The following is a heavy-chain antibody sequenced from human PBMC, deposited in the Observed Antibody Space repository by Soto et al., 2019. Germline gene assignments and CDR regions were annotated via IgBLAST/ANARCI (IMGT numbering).Heavy chain of an antibody. D-gene: IGHD2-21*02. CDR1: GFPFAPST. Sequence: EVQLLQSGGGLVQPGGSLTLSCGVSGFPFAPSTMSWVRQAPGKGLEWVSTISVSVGSTYSADSVQGRFTVSSDISDNPLFLPLTTLTADDTAVYFCAKRDVPHSTSNAYFYDHWGRGVLVTVSS. CDR2: ISVSVGST. J-gene: IGHJ4*02. CDR3: AKRDVPHSTSNAYFYDH. V-gene: IGHV3-23*01.